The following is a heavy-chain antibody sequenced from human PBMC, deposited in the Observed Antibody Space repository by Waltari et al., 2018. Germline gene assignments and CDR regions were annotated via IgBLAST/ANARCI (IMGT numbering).Heavy chain of an antibody. V-gene: IGHV4-39*07. CDR3: ARDPNSSGWYGWGYYYYYGMDV. D-gene: IGHD6-19*01. CDR1: GGSISSSSYY. J-gene: IGHJ6*02. Sequence: QLQLQESGPGLVKPSETLSLTCTVSGGSISSSSYYWGLIRQPPGKGLEWIGSIYYSGSTYYNPSLKSRVTISVDTSKNQFSLKLSSVTAADTAVYYCARDPNSSGWYGWGYYYYYGMDVWGQGTTVTVSS. CDR2: IYYSGST.